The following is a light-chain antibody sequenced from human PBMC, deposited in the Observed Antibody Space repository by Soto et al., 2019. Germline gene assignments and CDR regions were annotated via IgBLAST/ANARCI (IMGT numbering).Light chain of an antibody. CDR3: CSYAGSRWV. J-gene: IGLJ3*02. Sequence: QSALTQPASVSGSPGQSITISCSGSSSDIGIYDLVSWYQQHPGKGPKLVIYEVIKRPSGVSNRFSGSKSGNAASLTISGLQSEYEADYYCCSYAGSRWVFGGGTKVTVL. V-gene: IGLV2-23*02. CDR2: EVI. CDR1: SSDIGIYDL.